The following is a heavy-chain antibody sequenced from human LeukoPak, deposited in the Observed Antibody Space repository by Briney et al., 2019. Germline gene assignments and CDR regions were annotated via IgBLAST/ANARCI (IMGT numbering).Heavy chain of an antibody. CDR2: ISYDGSNK. V-gene: IGHV3-30*04. J-gene: IGHJ4*02. CDR3: AKVASGSYYNWPFDY. D-gene: IGHD1-26*01. CDR1: GFTFSSYA. Sequence: GRSLRLSCAASGFTFSSYAMHWVRQAPGKGLEWVAVISYDGSNKYYADSVKGRFTISRDNSKNTLYLQMNSLRAEDTAVYYCAKVASGSYYNWPFDYWGQGTLVTVSS.